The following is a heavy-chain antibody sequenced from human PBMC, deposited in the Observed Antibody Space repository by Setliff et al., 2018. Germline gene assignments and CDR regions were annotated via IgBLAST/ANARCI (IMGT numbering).Heavy chain of an antibody. J-gene: IGHJ4*02. V-gene: IGHV4-39*07. Sequence: SETLSLTCSLSGVTIGGNNYYYWAWIRQPPGKGLEWIGTISYSGGVFYNPSLKSRVSISVDTSKNQFSLKLSSVTAADTAVYYCARKMGTTAVNFDSWGQGTLVTVSS. CDR2: ISYSGGV. CDR3: ARKMGTTAVNFDS. CDR1: GVTIGGNNYYY. D-gene: IGHD4-17*01.